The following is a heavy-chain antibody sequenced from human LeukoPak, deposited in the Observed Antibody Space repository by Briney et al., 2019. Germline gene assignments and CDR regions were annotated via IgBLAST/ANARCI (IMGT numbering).Heavy chain of an antibody. CDR2: INHSGST. CDR3: ARVVPAAIDWFDP. V-gene: IGHV4-34*01. D-gene: IGHD2-2*02. Sequence: KPSETLSLTCAVYGGSFSGYYWSWIRQPPGKGLEWIGEINHSGSTNYNPSLKSRVTISVDTSKNQFSLKLSSVTAADTAVYYCARVVPAAIDWFDPWGQGTLVTVSS. CDR1: GGSFSGYY. J-gene: IGHJ5*02.